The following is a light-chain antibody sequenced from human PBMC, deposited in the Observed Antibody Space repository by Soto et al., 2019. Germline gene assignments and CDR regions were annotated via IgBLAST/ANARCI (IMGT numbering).Light chain of an antibody. V-gene: IGKV3-20*01. CDR1: QSVSSSY. Sequence: EIVWTESPGTMSLSPGERATLSCRASQSVSSSYLGWYQQKPGQAPRLLLYGASSRATGIPDRFSGSGSGTEFTLTLSRLEPEQFAVYYCQQYGSSPALFTFGPGTKVDIK. CDR3: QQYGSSPALFT. J-gene: IGKJ3*01. CDR2: GAS.